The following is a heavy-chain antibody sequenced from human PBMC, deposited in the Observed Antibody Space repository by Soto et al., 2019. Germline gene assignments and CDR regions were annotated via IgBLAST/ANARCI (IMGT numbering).Heavy chain of an antibody. Sequence: TLSLTCTVSGGSISSYYWSWIRQPPGKGLEWIGYIYYSGSTNYNPSLKSRVTISVDTSKNQFSLKLSSVTAADTAVYYCAGGGQYCTNGVCYLDAFDIWGQGTMVTVSS. CDR3: AGGGQYCTNGVCYLDAFDI. CDR2: IYYSGST. CDR1: GGSISSYY. D-gene: IGHD2-8*01. J-gene: IGHJ3*02. V-gene: IGHV4-59*01.